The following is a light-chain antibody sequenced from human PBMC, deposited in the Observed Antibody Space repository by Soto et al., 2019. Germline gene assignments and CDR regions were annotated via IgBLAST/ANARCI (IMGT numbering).Light chain of an antibody. CDR3: SSFAGSNNFPYV. CDR1: SSDVGAYDY. V-gene: IGLV2-8*01. J-gene: IGLJ1*01. CDR2: EIN. Sequence: QSVLTQPPSASGSPGQSVTISCTGTSSDVGAYDYVSWYQQHPGKAPKLMIYEINKRPSVVPYRFSGSKSGNTASLTVSGLQAEDEADYYCSSFAGSNNFPYVFGTGTKVSVL.